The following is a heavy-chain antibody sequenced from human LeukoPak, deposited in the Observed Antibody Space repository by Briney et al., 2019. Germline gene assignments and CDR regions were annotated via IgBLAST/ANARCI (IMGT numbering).Heavy chain of an antibody. CDR1: GFTVSSNY. V-gene: IGHV3-53*01. J-gene: IGHJ5*02. Sequence: PGGSLRLSCAASGFTVSSNYMSWVRQAPGKGLEWVSVIYSGGSTYYADSVKGRFTISRDSSKNTLYLQMNSLRAEDTAVYYCARVKGYYDSSGYYSDWFDPWGQGTLVTVSS. D-gene: IGHD3-22*01. CDR3: ARVKGYYDSSGYYSDWFDP. CDR2: IYSGGST.